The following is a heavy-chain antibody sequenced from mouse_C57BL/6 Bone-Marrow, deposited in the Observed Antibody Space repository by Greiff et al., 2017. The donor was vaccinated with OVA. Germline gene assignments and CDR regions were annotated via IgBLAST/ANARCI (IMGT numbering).Heavy chain of an antibody. D-gene: IGHD1-1*01. V-gene: IGHV7-3*01. Sequence: EVHLVESGGGLVQPGGSLSLSCAASGFTFTDYYMSWVRQPPGKALGWLGFIRNKANGYTTEYSASVKGRFTISRDNSQSILYLQMNALRAEDSATYYCARSGSTVVAMDYWGQGTSVTVSS. CDR2: IRNKANGYTT. CDR3: ARSGSTVVAMDY. CDR1: GFTFTDYY. J-gene: IGHJ4*01.